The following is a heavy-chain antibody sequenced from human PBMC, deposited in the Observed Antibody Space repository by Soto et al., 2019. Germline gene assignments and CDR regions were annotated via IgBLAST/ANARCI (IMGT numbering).Heavy chain of an antibody. J-gene: IGHJ4*02. CDR3: ARHQDSYYKDGFDY. V-gene: IGHV4-39*01. CDR1: SGSVSISDLS. CDR2: VYYREIT. Sequence: SGTLSLTCNVSSGSVSISDLSWGWIRQPPGKGLESIGSVYYREITYYNPYLKSRVTVSVDTPKNQCSLRLRSVTAADTAVYYCARHQDSYYKDGFDYWGQGALVTVSS. D-gene: IGHD3-10*01.